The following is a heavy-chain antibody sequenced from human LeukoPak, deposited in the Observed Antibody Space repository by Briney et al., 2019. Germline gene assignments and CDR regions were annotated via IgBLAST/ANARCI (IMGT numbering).Heavy chain of an antibody. CDR1: GFTFSSYA. CDR2: ISSSGNYI. V-gene: IGHV3-21*01. CDR3: AKDLRYYGSGSYYPGGYFDY. J-gene: IGHJ4*02. D-gene: IGHD3-10*01. Sequence: RTGGSLRLSCAASGFTFSSYAMSWVRQAPGKGLEWVSSISSSGNYIYYADSMKGRFTISRDNAKSSVYLQMNSLRVEDTAVYYCAKDLRYYGSGSYYPGGYFDYWGQGTLVTVSS.